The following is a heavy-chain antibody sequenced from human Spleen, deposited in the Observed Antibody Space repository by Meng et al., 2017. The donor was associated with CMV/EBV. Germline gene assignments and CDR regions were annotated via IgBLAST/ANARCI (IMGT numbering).Heavy chain of an antibody. V-gene: IGHV3-21*01. Sequence: GESLKISCAASGFTFSSYSMNWVRQAPGKGLEWVSSISSSSSYIYYADSVKGRFTISRDNAKNSLYLQMNSLRAEDTAVYYCARDRDCSSTSCAGPDYWGQGTLVTVSS. D-gene: IGHD2-2*01. J-gene: IGHJ4*02. CDR1: GFTFSSYS. CDR2: ISSSSSYI. CDR3: ARDRDCSSTSCAGPDY.